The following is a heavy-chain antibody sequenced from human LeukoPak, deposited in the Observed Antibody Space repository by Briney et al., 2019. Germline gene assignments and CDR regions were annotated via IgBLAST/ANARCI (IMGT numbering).Heavy chain of an antibody. V-gene: IGHV3-74*01. J-gene: IGHJ4*02. CDR1: GFTFSSYW. CDR2: INSDGSST. D-gene: IGHD3-22*01. Sequence: GGSLRLSCAASGFTFSSYWMHWVRQAPGKGLVWVSRINSDGSSTNYADSVKGRFTISRDNSKNTLYLQMNSLRAEDTAVYYCARAKHYYDSSGYYFWGQGTLVTVSS. CDR3: ARAKHYYDSSGYYF.